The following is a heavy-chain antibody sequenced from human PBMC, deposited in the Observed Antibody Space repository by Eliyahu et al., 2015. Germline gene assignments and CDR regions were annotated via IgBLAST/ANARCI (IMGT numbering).Heavy chain of an antibody. CDR1: GGSISSSSYY. CDR2: IYYSGST. Sequence: QLQLQESGPGLVKPSETLSLTCTVXGGSISSSSYYXGXXXQPPGKGLEWIGXIYYSGSTYYNPSLKSRVTISVDTSKNQFSLKLSSVTAADTAVYYCASPISIRYFDWLSWAPHPADAFDIWGQGTMVTVSS. D-gene: IGHD3-9*01. CDR3: ASPISIRYFDWLSWAPHPADAFDI. J-gene: IGHJ3*02. V-gene: IGHV4-39*01.